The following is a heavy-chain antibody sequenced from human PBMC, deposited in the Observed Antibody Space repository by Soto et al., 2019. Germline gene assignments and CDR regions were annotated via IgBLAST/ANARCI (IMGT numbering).Heavy chain of an antibody. Sequence: GGSLRLSCAASGFTFSSYGMHWVRQAPGKGLEWVAVISYDGSNKYYADSVKGRFTISRDNSKNTLYLQMNSLRAEDTAVYYCAKDRPPYDWSRVGRGYSGYDSDYWGQGTLVTVSS. D-gene: IGHD5-12*01. V-gene: IGHV3-30*18. CDR3: AKDRPPYDWSRVGRGYSGYDSDY. J-gene: IGHJ4*02. CDR2: ISYDGSNK. CDR1: GFTFSSYG.